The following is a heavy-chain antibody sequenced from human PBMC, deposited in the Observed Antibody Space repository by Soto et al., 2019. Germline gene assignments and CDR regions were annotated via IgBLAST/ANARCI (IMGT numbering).Heavy chain of an antibody. D-gene: IGHD2-2*01. Sequence: QMQLVQSGPEVKKPGTSVKVSCKASGFTFTSSAVQWVRQARGQRLEWIGWIVVGSGNTNYAQKFQERVTITRDMSTSTAYMERSSLRSADTAVYYCAASEDIVVVPAAKYYYYYGMDVWGQGTTVTVSS. V-gene: IGHV1-58*01. CDR3: AASEDIVVVPAAKYYYYYGMDV. CDR2: IVVGSGNT. J-gene: IGHJ6*02. CDR1: GFTFTSSA.